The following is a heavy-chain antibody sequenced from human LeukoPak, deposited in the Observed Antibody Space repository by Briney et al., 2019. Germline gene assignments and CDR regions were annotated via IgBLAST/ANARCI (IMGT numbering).Heavy chain of an antibody. D-gene: IGHD6-19*01. CDR3: YVSGWTEDIDN. V-gene: IGHV3-64D*06. CDR1: GITFSSHA. Sequence: GGSLRLSCSASGITFSSHAMHWVRQAPGKGLEYVSAISDNGGMTFYADSVKGRFTISRDNSKNTLYLQMSSLRGEDTAVYYCYVSGWTEDIDNWGQGALPAVSS. CDR2: ISDNGGMT. J-gene: IGHJ4*02.